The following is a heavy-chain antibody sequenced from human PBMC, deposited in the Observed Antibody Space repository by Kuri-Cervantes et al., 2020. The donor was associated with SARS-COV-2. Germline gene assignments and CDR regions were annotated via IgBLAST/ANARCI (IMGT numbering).Heavy chain of an antibody. V-gene: IGHV3-23*03. CDR3: TKGWIQLWDDAFDI. J-gene: IGHJ3*02. CDR2: IHSGGSST. D-gene: IGHD5-18*01. Sequence: GESLKISCAASGFTFSSYAMSWVRRAPGRGLEWVSVIHSGGSSTYYADSVKGRFTISRDNSKNTLYLQMNSLRAEDTAVYYCTKGWIQLWDDAFDIWGQGTMVTVSS. CDR1: GFTFSSYA.